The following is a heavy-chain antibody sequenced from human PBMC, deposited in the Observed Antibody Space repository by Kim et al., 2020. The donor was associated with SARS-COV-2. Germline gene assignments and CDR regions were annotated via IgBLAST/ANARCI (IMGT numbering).Heavy chain of an antibody. J-gene: IGHJ3*02. CDR3: ARDLWGSGWYEDAFDI. D-gene: IGHD6-19*01. Sequence: SVKVSCKASGGTFSSYAISWVRQAPGQGLEWMGGIIPIFGTANYAQKFQGRVTITADESTSTAYMELSSLRSEDTAVYYCARDLWGSGWYEDAFDIWGQGTMVTVSS. V-gene: IGHV1-69*13. CDR1: GGTFSSYA. CDR2: IIPIFGTA.